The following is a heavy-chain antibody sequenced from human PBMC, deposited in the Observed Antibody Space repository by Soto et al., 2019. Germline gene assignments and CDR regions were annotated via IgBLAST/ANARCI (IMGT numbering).Heavy chain of an antibody. V-gene: IGHV4-34*01. D-gene: IGHD3-10*01. Sequence: SETLSLTXAVYGGSFSGYYWSWIRQPPGKGLEWIGEINHSGSTNYNPSLKSRVTISVDTSKNQFSLKLSSVTAADTAVYYCARPHLMVRGVITRKNWFDPWGQGTLVTVSS. CDR2: INHSGST. CDR3: ARPHLMVRGVITRKNWFDP. CDR1: GGSFSGYY. J-gene: IGHJ5*02.